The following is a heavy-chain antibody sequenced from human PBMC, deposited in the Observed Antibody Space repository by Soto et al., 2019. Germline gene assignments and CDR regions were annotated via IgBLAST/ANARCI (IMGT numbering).Heavy chain of an antibody. CDR2: VSSTGSS. V-gene: IGHV4-4*07. CDR3: ARGVPAAGTDWFDP. Sequence: SETLSLTCTVSGGSISNYYWSWIRQPAEKRLEWIGRVSSTGSSYYNPSLKSRVTISVDTSKNQVSLNLTSVTAADTAVYYCARGVPAAGTDWFDPWGQGTLVTVSS. J-gene: IGHJ5*02. D-gene: IGHD6-13*01. CDR1: GGSISNYY.